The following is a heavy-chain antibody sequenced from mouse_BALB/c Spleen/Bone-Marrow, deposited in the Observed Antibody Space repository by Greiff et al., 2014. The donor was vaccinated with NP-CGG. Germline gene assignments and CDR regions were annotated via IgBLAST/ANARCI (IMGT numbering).Heavy chain of an antibody. CDR1: GFTFSDYY. V-gene: IGHV5-12*02. D-gene: IGHD2-14*01. CDR2: ISNGGGST. Sequence: EVHLVESGGGLVQPGGSLKLSCATSGFTFSDYYMYWVRQTPEKRLEWVAYISNGGGSTYYPDTVKGRFTISRDNAKNTLYLQMSRLKSEDTAMYYCARHAEVRRDAMDYWGQGTSVTVSS. CDR3: ARHAEVRRDAMDY. J-gene: IGHJ4*01.